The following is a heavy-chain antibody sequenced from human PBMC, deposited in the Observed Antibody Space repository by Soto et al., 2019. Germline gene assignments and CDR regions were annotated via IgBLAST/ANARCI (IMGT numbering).Heavy chain of an antibody. CDR3: ASSSVHDYGMDV. D-gene: IGHD1-1*01. V-gene: IGHV4-4*02. CDR1: SGSISSSNW. CDR2: IYHSGST. Sequence: SETLSLTCAVSSGSISSSNWWSWVRQPPGKGLEWIGEIYHSGSTNYNPSLKSRVTISVDKSKNQFSLKLSSVTAADTAVYYCASSSVHDYGMDVWGQGTTVTVS. J-gene: IGHJ6*02.